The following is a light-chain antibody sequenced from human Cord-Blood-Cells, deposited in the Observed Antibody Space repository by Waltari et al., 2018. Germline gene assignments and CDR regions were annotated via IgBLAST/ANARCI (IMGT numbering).Light chain of an antibody. CDR3: QQSYSTPRT. Sequence: DIQMTQSPSSLSASVGDRVTITCRASQSISSYLNWYQQKPGKAPKLLFYAASSLQSGVPSMFSGSGSGTDFTVTISSLQPEDFATYYSQQSYSTPRTIGQGKKGEIK. J-gene: IGKJ1*01. V-gene: IGKV1-39*01. CDR2: AAS. CDR1: QSISSY.